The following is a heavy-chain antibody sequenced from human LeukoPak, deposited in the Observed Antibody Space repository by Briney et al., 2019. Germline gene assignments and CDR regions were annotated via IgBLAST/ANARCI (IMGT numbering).Heavy chain of an antibody. D-gene: IGHD2-15*01. CDR1: GFTFSSYE. V-gene: IGHV3-48*03. CDR2: ISSSGGTI. Sequence: GGSLRLSCAASGFTFSSYEMNWVRQAPGKGLEWGSYISSSGGTIYYADSVKGRFTISRDNDNNSLYLQMNSLRAEDTAVYYCARELPEAAFGYWGQGTLVTVSS. J-gene: IGHJ4*02. CDR3: ARELPEAAFGY.